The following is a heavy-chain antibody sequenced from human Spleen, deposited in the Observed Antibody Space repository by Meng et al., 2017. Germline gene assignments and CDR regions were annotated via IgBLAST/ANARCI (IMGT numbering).Heavy chain of an antibody. CDR2: IYHSGST. CDR1: GGSISSSNW. CDR3: ARAEAYSDWLGAQSALFDY. J-gene: IGHJ4*02. Sequence: VQLHESGPGLVKPSGTLSLTGAVSGGSISSSNWWSSVRQPPGKGLEWIGEIYHSGSTNYNPSLNSRVTISVDKSKNQFSLKLSSVTAADTAVYYCARAEAYSDWLGAQSALFDYWGQGTLVTVSS. V-gene: IGHV4-4*02. D-gene: IGHD3-9*01.